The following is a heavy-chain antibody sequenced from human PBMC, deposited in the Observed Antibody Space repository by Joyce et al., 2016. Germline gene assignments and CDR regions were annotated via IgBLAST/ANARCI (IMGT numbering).Heavy chain of an antibody. J-gene: IGHJ5*01. CDR1: GGSISSAHW. CDR2: IYLGGGT. D-gene: IGHD5-12*01. V-gene: IGHV4-4*02. Sequence: VQLQESGPGLVKPSGTLSLTCAVSGGSISSAHWWSWVRQPPGQGLEWIGEIYLGGGTTYNPSLKSRVTISVDKSKDQLSLKMNSVTAADTAVYYCARNGAYSQDSWGQGTLVTVSS. CDR3: ARNGAYSQDS.